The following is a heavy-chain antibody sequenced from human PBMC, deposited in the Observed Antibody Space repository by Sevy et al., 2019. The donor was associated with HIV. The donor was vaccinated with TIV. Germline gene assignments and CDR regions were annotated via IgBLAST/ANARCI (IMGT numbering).Heavy chain of an antibody. D-gene: IGHD3-22*01. CDR2: VSGGGDTT. CDR1: GFTFNNYA. J-gene: IGHJ4*02. Sequence: GGSLRLSCAASGFTFNNYAMTWVRQAPGKGLEWVSAVSGGGDTTYYADSVKGRFTISRDNSKNTLYLQMNSLSAEDTAVYYCAKGGSTSGYYLNYFAYWGQGTLVTVSS. V-gene: IGHV3-23*01. CDR3: AKGGSTSGYYLNYFAY.